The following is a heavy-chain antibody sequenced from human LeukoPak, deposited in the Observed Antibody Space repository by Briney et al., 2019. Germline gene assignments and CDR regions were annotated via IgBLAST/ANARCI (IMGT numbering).Heavy chain of an antibody. CDR1: GGSISSGDYY. J-gene: IGHJ4*02. CDR2: IYYSGST. D-gene: IGHD2-15*01. V-gene: IGHV4-30-4*08. CDR3: ARDCHGGVLGY. Sequence: SQTLSLTCTVSGGSISSGDYYWSWIRQPPGKGLEWIMYIYYSGSTYYNPSLKSRVTISIDTSKIQFSLKLSSVTAADTAVYYCARDCHGGVLGYWGQGTLVTVSS.